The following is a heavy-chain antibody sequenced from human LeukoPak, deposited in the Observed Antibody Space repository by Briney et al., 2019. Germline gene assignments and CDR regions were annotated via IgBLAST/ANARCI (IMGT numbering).Heavy chain of an antibody. D-gene: IGHD3-22*01. Sequence: GGPLTLSCAASGFTFSSYWMPCVRQATGKGLEWVANIKQGVSKINYVDAVKGRFTISRDNSKNSLYLQKNSLKAEDTAVYYCATPLDYYESIGYHQGGDWGQGTLVTVSS. V-gene: IGHV3-7*03. CDR2: IKQGVSKI. CDR1: GFTFSSYW. CDR3: ATPLDYYESIGYHQGGD. J-gene: IGHJ4*02.